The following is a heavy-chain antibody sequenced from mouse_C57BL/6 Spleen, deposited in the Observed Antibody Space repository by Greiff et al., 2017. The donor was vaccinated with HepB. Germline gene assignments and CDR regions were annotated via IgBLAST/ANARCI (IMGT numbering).Heavy chain of an antibody. CDR3: TTSLSTVPFDY. V-gene: IGHV14-1*01. J-gene: IGHJ2*01. CDR1: GFNIKDYY. Sequence: EVQLQQSGAELVRPGASVKLSCTASGFNIKDYYMHWVKQRPEQGLEWIGRIDPEDGDTEYAPKFPGKATMTADTSSNTAYLQLSSLTSEDTAVYYCTTSLSTVPFDYWGQGTTLTVSS. D-gene: IGHD1-1*01. CDR2: IDPEDGDT.